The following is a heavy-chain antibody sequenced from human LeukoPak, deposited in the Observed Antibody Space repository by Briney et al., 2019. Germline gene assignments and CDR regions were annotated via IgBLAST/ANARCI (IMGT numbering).Heavy chain of an antibody. J-gene: IGHJ4*02. V-gene: IGHV4-34*01. D-gene: IGHD3-22*01. CDR2: INHSGST. CDR1: GGSFSGYY. Sequence: PSETLSLTCAVYGGSFSGYYWSWIRQPPGKGLEWIGEINHSGSTNYNPSLKSRVTISVDTSKNQFSLKLSSVTAADTAVYYCARGNEVVTAFDYWGQGTLVTVSS. CDR3: ARGNEVVTAFDY.